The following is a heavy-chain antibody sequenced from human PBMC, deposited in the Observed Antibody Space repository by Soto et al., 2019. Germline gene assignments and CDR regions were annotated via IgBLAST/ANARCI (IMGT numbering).Heavy chain of an antibody. CDR3: AKELSDHRTTAAAIDY. D-gene: IGHD6-25*01. J-gene: IGHJ4*02. CDR2: ISSSSSYI. CDR1: GFTFSSYS. Sequence: GGSLRLSCAASGFTFSSYSMNWVRQAPGKGLEWVSSISSSSSYIYYADSVKGRFTISRDNSEDTLYLQINSLRAEDTALYFCAKELSDHRTTAAAIDYWGQGELVTVSS. V-gene: IGHV3-21*04.